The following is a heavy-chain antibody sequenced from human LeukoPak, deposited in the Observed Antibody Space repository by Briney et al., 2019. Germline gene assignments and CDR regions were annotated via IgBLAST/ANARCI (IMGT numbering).Heavy chain of an antibody. CDR3: AGPIYEAVEQ. D-gene: IGHD3-3*01. J-gene: IGHJ4*02. CDR2: IYHSGGT. V-gene: IGHV4-59*08. Sequence: PSETLSLTCTVSGGSISGYYWRWFRQPPGKGLEWIGYIYHSGGTSYNPSLKSRVTISVDTSKNEFSLKLRFVTAADTAVYYCAGPIYEAVEQGAQGTLVTVSS. CDR1: GGSISGYY.